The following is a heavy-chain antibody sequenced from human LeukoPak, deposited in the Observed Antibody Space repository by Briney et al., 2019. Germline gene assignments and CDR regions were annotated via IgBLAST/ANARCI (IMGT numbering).Heavy chain of an antibody. D-gene: IGHD6-6*01. Sequence: SETLSLTCAVYGGSFSGYYWSWIRQPPGKGLEWIGEINHSGSTNYNPSLKSRVTISVDTSKNQFSLKLSSVTAADTAVYYCARLLIAARPYYYYMDVWGKGTTVTVSS. CDR3: ARLLIAARPYYYYMDV. CDR1: GGSFSGYY. CDR2: INHSGST. J-gene: IGHJ6*03. V-gene: IGHV4-34*01.